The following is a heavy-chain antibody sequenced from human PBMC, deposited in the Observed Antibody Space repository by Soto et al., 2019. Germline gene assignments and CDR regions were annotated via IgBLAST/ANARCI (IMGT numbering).Heavy chain of an antibody. CDR3: XXXXXXXXXXIPDY. CDR2: ISAYNGNT. J-gene: IGHJ4*02. CDR1: GYTFTSYG. Sequence: QVQLVQSGAEVKKPGASVKVSCKASGYTFTSYGISWVRQAPGXGXEWMGWISAYNGNTNYAQKLQGRVTMTTDTXXXXXXXXXXXXXXXXXXXXXXXXXXXXXXXXIPDYWGQGTLVTVSS. V-gene: IGHV1-18*01.